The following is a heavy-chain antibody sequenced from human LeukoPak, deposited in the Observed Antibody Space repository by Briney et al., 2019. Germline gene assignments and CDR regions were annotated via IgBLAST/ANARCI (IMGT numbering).Heavy chain of an antibody. CDR2: ISAYNGNT. J-gene: IGHJ1*01. V-gene: IGHV1-18*01. D-gene: IGHD6-19*01. CDR1: GYTFTSYG. CDR3: ARVDSDSGFPFVEYFQH. Sequence: ASVKLSCVASGYTFTSYGISWVRQAPGQGLEWMGWISAYNGNTNYAQKVQGRVTMTTDTSTSTAYMELRSLRSDDTAVYYCARVDSDSGFPFVEYFQHWGQGTLVTVSS.